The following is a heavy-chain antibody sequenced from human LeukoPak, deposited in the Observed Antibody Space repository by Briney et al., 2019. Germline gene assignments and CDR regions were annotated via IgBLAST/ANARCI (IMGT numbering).Heavy chain of an antibody. CDR3: ARSDCSSTSCYRSDAFDI. D-gene: IGHD2-2*01. CDR2: ISYDGSNK. V-gene: IGHV3-30*04. Sequence: GRSLRLSCAASGFTFSSYAMHWVRQAPGKGLEWVAVISYDGSNKHYADSVKGRFTISRDNSKNTLYLQMNSLRAEDTAVYYCARSDCSSTSCYRSDAFDIWGQGTMVTVSS. J-gene: IGHJ3*02. CDR1: GFTFSSYA.